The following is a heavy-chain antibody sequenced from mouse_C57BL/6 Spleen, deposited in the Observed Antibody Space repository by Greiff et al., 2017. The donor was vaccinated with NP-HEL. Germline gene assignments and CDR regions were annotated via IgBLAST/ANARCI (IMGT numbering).Heavy chain of an antibody. D-gene: IGHD2-1*01. J-gene: IGHJ3*01. CDR1: GYTFTSYW. V-gene: IGHV1-64*01. Sequence: QVQLQQPGAELVKPGASVKFSCKASGYTFTSYWMHWVKQRPGQGLEWIGMIHPNSGSTNYNEKFKSKATLTVAKSSSTGYMQLSSRTSEDSAVYYSARYGNGAFAYWGQGTLVTVAA. CDR2: IHPNSGST. CDR3: ARYGNGAFAY.